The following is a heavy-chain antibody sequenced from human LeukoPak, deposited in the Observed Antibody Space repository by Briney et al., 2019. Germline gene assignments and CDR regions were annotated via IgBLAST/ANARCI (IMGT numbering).Heavy chain of an antibody. J-gene: IGHJ4*02. D-gene: IGHD6-6*01. CDR3: ASSIAAFFDY. CDR1: GGSISSGSYY. V-gene: IGHV4-61*02. Sequence: PSETLSLTCTVSGGSISSGSYYWSWNRQPAGKGLEWIGRIYTSGSTNYNPSLKSRVTISVDTSKNQFSLKLSSVTAADTAVYYCASSIAAFFDYWGQGTLVTVSS. CDR2: IYTSGST.